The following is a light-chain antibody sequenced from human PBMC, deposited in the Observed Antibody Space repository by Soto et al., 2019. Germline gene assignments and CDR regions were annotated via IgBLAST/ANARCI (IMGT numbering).Light chain of an antibody. Sequence: QSVLTQPPSVSAAPGQTVTVSCSGSRSNIGNNYVSWYQHLPGTAPKLLIYANDKRPSGIPDRFSASKSGTSATLDITGLQTGDEADYYCEAWDSNLSGGVFGGGTKVTVL. CDR1: RSNIGNNY. J-gene: IGLJ3*02. V-gene: IGLV1-51*01. CDR3: EAWDSNLSGGV. CDR2: AND.